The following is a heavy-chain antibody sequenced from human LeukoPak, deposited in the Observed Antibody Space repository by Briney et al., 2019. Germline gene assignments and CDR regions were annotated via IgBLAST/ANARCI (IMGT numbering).Heavy chain of an antibody. J-gene: IGHJ4*02. Sequence: GGSLRLSCAASGFTFSSYSMNWVRQAPGKGLEWVSAISGSGGSTYYADSVKGRFTISRDNSKNTLYLQMNSLRAEDTAVYYCAKSRADHYYDILTGPRYYFDYWGQGTLVTVSS. D-gene: IGHD3-9*01. V-gene: IGHV3-23*01. CDR1: GFTFSSYS. CDR3: AKSRADHYYDILTGPRYYFDY. CDR2: ISGSGGST.